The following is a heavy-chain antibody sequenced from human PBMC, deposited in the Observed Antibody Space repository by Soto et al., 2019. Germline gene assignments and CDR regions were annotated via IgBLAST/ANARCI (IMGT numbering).Heavy chain of an antibody. V-gene: IGHV1-18*01. J-gene: IGHJ3*02. CDR1: GYTFTSYG. CDR3: ARGRSSGWSNSDDAFDI. Sequence: ASVKVSCKASGYTFTSYGISWVRQAPGQGLEWMGWIGAYNGNTNYAQKLQGRVTMTTDTSTSTAYMELRSLRSDDTAVYYCARGRSSGWSNSDDAFDIWGQGTMVTVSS. CDR2: IGAYNGNT. D-gene: IGHD6-19*01.